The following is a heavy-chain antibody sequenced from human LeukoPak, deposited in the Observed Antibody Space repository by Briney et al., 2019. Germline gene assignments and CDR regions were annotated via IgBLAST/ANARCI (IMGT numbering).Heavy chain of an antibody. CDR3: ARTNAFDI. J-gene: IGHJ3*02. CDR1: GGSISSGGYH. Sequence: SQTLSLTCTVSGGSISSGGYHWSWIRQPPGKGLEWIGCIFYSGSTYYNPSLKSRVTISVDTSKNQSSLRLSSVTAAGTAVYYCARTNAFDIWGQGTMVTVSS. CDR2: IFYSGST. V-gene: IGHV4-61*02.